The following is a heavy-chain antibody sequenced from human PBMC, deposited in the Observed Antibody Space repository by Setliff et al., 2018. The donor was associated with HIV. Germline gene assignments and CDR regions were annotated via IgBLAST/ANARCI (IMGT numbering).Heavy chain of an antibody. CDR3: VRERRRSPLSYGLDV. J-gene: IGHJ6*02. CDR2: IYYNGRT. V-gene: IGHV4-31*03. Sequence: PSETLSLTCTVSGGSISSGGYYWNWNRQYPVKGLEWIGHIYYNGRTLFNPALGTRLNMSVDTSENQFSLHLNSVTAADTAVYYCVRERRRSPLSYGLDVWGQGTTVTVSS. CDR1: GGSISSGGYY.